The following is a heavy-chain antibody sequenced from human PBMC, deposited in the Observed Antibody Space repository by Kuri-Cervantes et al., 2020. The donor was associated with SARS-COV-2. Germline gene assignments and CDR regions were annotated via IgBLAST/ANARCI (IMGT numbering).Heavy chain of an antibody. CDR2: ISAYNGNT. J-gene: IGHJ6*02. Sequence: ASVKVSCKASGYTFTSYGSGWVRQAPGQGREWMGWISAYNGNTNCAQKLQGRVTTTTDTSTSTAYMELSRLRSDDTAVYYCARAKYCSSTSCPARRGMDVWGQGTTVTVSS. CDR3: ARAKYCSSTSCPARRGMDV. D-gene: IGHD2-2*01. V-gene: IGHV1-18*04. CDR1: GYTFTSYG.